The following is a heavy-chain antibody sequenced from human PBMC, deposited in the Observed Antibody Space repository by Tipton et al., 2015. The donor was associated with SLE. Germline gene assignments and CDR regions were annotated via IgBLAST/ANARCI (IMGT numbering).Heavy chain of an antibody. D-gene: IGHD6-19*01. CDR3: AKGTRIAVAGTGGYYYYMDV. CDR2: IYTSGRT. Sequence: TLSLTCTVSGGSISSYYWSWIRQPPGKGLEWIGYIYTSGRTNYNPSLKRRGTISVDTSKNQFSLKLSSVTAADTAVYYCAKGTRIAVAGTGGYYYYMDVWGKGTTVTVSS. J-gene: IGHJ6*03. V-gene: IGHV4-4*08. CDR1: GGSISSYY.